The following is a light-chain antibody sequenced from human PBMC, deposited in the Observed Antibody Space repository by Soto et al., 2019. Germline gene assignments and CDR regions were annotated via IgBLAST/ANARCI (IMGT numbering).Light chain of an antibody. Sequence: QSVLTQPASVSGSPGQSITISCTGTSSDVGSYNLVSWYQQHPGKAPKLMIYEGSKRPSGVSNRFSGSKSGNTASLTISGLKDEDEADYYCCSYAGTRRVFGGGTKLTVL. CDR1: SSDVGSYNL. V-gene: IGLV2-23*01. J-gene: IGLJ2*01. CDR3: CSYAGTRRV. CDR2: EGS.